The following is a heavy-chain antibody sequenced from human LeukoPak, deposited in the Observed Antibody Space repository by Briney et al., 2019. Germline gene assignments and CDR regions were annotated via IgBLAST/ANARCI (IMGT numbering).Heavy chain of an antibody. CDR1: GGSISSSSYY. Sequence: SETLPLTCTVSGGSISSSSYYWGWIRQPPGKGLEWIGSIYYSGSTYYNPSLKSRVTISVDTSKNQFSLKLSSVTAADTAVYYCAREGIAVGQSNWFDPWDQGTLVTVSS. V-gene: IGHV4-39*02. CDR2: IYYSGST. D-gene: IGHD6-19*01. CDR3: AREGIAVGQSNWFDP. J-gene: IGHJ5*02.